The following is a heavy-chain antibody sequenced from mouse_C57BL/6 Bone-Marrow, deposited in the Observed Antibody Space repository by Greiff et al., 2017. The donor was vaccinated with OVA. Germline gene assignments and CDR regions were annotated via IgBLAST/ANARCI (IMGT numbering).Heavy chain of an antibody. J-gene: IGHJ3*01. CDR1: GFNIKDDY. V-gene: IGHV14-4*01. CDR2: IDPENGDT. CDR3: TRGWDAWFAY. Sequence: EVQLQQPGAELVRPGASVKLSCTASGFNIKDDYMHWVKQRPEQGLEWIGWIDPENGDTEYASKFQGKATITADTSSNTAYLQLSSLTSEDTAVYYCTRGWDAWFAYWGQGTLVTVSA. D-gene: IGHD4-1*01.